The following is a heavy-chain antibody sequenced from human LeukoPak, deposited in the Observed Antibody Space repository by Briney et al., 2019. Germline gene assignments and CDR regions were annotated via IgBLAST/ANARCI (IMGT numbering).Heavy chain of an antibody. J-gene: IGHJ4*02. D-gene: IGHD1-1*01. CDR3: ARELHVERDDY. CDR1: GFVFTGYG. Sequence: RASVKLSCTASGFVFTGYGFTWVRQAPGQGLEWMGWISANDGKIHYSERHQGRVTMSTDTVTSTVYMELRSLRSDDTAVYYCARELHVERDDYWGQGTLVTVSS. CDR2: ISANDGKI. V-gene: IGHV1-18*01.